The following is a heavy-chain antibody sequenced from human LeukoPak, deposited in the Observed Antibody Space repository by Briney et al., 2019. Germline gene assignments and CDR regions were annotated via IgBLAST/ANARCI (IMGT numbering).Heavy chain of an antibody. Sequence: PSETLSLTCTVSGGSISSSSYYWGWIRQPPGKGLEWIGSIYYSGSTYYNPSLKSRVTISVDTSKNQFSLKLSSVTAADTAVYYCARRPDSSSWYPYFDYWGQGTLVTVSS. D-gene: IGHD6-13*01. V-gene: IGHV4-39*07. J-gene: IGHJ4*02. CDR1: GGSISSSSYY. CDR3: ARRPDSSSWYPYFDY. CDR2: IYYSGST.